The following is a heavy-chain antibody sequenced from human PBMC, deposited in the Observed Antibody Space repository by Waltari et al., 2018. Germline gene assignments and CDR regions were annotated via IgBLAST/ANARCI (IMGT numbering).Heavy chain of an antibody. D-gene: IGHD6-19*01. Sequence: QVQLVQSGPEVKKPGASVKVSCKASGSTFTSYVITWVRQAHGQGLEWMGWISGYNGNTNYAQKLQGRVTMTTDTSTSTAYMELRRLRSDDTAVYYCARGRSSGWYYFDYWGQGTLVTVSS. V-gene: IGHV1-18*01. J-gene: IGHJ4*02. CDR1: GSTFTSYV. CDR3: ARGRSSGWYYFDY. CDR2: ISGYNGNT.